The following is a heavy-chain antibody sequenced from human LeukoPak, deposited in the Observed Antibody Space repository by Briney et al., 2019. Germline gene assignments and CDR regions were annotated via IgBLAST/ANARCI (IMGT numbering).Heavy chain of an antibody. D-gene: IGHD3-10*01. V-gene: IGHV4-61*05. CDR3: ARSVVRGPNDY. J-gene: IGHJ4*02. CDR1: GGSISSSSYY. CDR2: IYYSGST. Sequence: SETLSLTCTVSGGSISSSSYYWGWIRQPPGKGLEWIGYIYYSGSTNYNPSLKSRVTISVDTSKNQFSLKLSSVTAADTAVYYCARSVVRGPNDYWGQGTLVTVSS.